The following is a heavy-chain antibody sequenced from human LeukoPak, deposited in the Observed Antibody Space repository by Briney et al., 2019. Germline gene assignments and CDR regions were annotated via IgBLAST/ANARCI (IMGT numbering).Heavy chain of an antibody. CDR1: GFTFSDHY. J-gene: IGHJ6*02. CDR3: ARNLASGRGFRNAVDV. Sequence: GGSLRLSCVSPGFTFSDHYMTWIRQAPGKGLEWVSYISRSDFYTHYADSVKGRFIISRDNAKNSLFLQMNSLRVEDTAVYYCARNLASGRGFRNAVDVWGQGTSVTVSS. D-gene: IGHD3-10*01. V-gene: IGHV3-11*06. CDR2: ISRSDFYT.